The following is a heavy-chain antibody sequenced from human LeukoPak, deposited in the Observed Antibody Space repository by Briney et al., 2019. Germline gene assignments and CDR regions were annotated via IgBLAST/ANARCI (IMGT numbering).Heavy chain of an antibody. Sequence: GGSLRLSCAASGFTFSSYGMHWVRQAPGKGLEWVAFIRYDGSNKYYADSVKGRFTISRDNSKSTLYLQMNSLRAEDTAVYYCAKGAHKEIEYSSSLGFDYWGQGTLVTVSS. D-gene: IGHD6-6*01. CDR1: GFTFSSYG. CDR2: IRYDGSNK. J-gene: IGHJ4*02. CDR3: AKGAHKEIEYSSSLGFDY. V-gene: IGHV3-30*02.